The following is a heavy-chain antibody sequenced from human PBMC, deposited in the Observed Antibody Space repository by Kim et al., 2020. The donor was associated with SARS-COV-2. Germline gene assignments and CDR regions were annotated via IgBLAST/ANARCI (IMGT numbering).Heavy chain of an antibody. CDR3: ARGVGFWSGYYIDY. V-gene: IGHV4-34*01. J-gene: IGHJ4*02. Sequence: SETLSLTCAVYGGSFSGYYWSWIRQPPGKGLEWIGEINHSGSTNYNPSLKSRVTISVDTSKNQFSLKLSSVTAADTAVYYCARGVGFWSGYYIDYWGQGTLVTVSS. CDR2: INHSGST. D-gene: IGHD3-3*01. CDR1: GGSFSGYY.